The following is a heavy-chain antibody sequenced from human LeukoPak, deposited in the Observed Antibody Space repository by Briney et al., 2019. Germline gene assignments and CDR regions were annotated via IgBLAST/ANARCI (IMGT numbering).Heavy chain of an antibody. CDR1: GSSISSYY. CDR3: ARDARGYYDSPFDY. V-gene: IGHV4-59*01. CDR2: IYYSGST. Sequence: SETLSLTCTVSGSSISSYYWSWIRQPPGKGLEWIGYIYYSGSTNYNPSLKSRVTISVDTSKNQFSLKLSSVTAADTAVYYCARDARGYYDSPFDYWGQGTLVTVSS. J-gene: IGHJ4*02. D-gene: IGHD3-22*01.